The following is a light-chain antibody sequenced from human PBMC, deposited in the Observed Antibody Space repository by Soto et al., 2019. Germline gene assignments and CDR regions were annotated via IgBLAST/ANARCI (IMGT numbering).Light chain of an antibody. CDR1: QSFSSN. CDR3: QQYNNWPLT. V-gene: IGKV3-15*01. J-gene: IGKJ4*01. CDR2: GAS. Sequence: EIVMTQSPATLSVSPGERATLSCRASQSFSSNLAWYQQKPGQAPRPLIYGASTRAIGIPARFSGSGSGTEFTLTISSLQSEDFAVYYCQQYNNWPLTFGGGTKVEIK.